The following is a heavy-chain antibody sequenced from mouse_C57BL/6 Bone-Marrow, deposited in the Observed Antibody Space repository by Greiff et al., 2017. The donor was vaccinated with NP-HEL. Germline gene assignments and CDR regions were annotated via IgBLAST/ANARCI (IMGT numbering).Heavy chain of an antibody. CDR3: ARQLRLRSTPFDY. J-gene: IGHJ2*01. D-gene: IGHD3-2*02. CDR1: GYTFTDYY. CDR2: INPNNGGT. V-gene: IGHV1-26*01. Sequence: EVQLQQSGPELVKPGASVKISCKASGYTFTDYYMNWVKQSHGKSLEWIGDINPNNGGTSYNQKFKGKAALTVDKSSSTAYMELRSLTSEDSAVYYCARQLRLRSTPFDYWGKGTTLTVSS.